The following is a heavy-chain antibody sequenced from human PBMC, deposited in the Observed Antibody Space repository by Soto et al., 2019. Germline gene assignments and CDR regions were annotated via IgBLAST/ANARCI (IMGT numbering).Heavy chain of an antibody. D-gene: IGHD2-2*01. CDR3: ATASDIVVVPAAKGGHAFDI. J-gene: IGHJ3*02. CDR2: IYYSGSA. V-gene: IGHV4-31*03. CDR1: AGSISSGGYD. Sequence: SETLSLTCTVSAGSISSGGYDWSWIRQHPGKGLEWIGYIYYSGSAYYNPSLKSRVTISVDTSKNQFSLKLSSVTAAGTAVYYCATASDIVVVPAAKGGHAFDIWGQGTMVTVSS.